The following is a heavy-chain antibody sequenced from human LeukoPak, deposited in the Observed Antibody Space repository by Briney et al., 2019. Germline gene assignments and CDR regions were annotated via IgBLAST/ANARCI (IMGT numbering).Heavy chain of an antibody. J-gene: IGHJ4*02. CDR3: ARRGRSSSNFDF. D-gene: IGHD6-6*01. Sequence: GESLRISCKGSGYISISYWITWVRQMPGKGLEWMGMIDPTDSYTNYSPSFQGHVTISTDKSISTAYLQWSSLKASDTAIYYCARRGRSSSNFDFWGQGTLVTVSS. CDR2: IDPTDSYT. CDR1: GYISISYW. V-gene: IGHV5-10-1*01.